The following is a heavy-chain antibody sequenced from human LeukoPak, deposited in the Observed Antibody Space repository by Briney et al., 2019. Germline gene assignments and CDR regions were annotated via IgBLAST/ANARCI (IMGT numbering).Heavy chain of an antibody. V-gene: IGHV3-30-3*01. CDR2: ISYDGSNK. CDR1: GFTFSSYA. J-gene: IGHJ6*02. CDR3: ASQGGLLWFGELSGGMDV. Sequence: GGSLRLSCAASGFTFSSYAMHWVRQAPGKGLEWVAVISYDGSNKYYADSVKGRFTISRDNSKNTLYSQMNSLRAEDTAVYYCASQGGLLWFGELSGGMDVWGQGTTVTVSS. D-gene: IGHD3-10*01.